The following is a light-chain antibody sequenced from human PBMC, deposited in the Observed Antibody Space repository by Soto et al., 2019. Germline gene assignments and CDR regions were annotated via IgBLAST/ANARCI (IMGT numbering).Light chain of an antibody. J-gene: IGKJ3*01. V-gene: IGKV1-12*01. CDR2: ATS. CDR1: EGITSW. CDR3: QQANSVPFT. Sequence: DIQMTQSPSSVSASVGDTVTITCRAREGITSWLAWYQQNPGKAPNLLFYATSSLQSGDTSRFSGSGPVTDFTFANSSLQHEDFATYLCQQANSVPFTCGPGTKVHIK.